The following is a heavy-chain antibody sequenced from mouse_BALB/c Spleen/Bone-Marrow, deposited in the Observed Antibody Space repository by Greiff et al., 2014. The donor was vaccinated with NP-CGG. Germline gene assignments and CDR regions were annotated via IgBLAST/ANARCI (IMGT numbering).Heavy chain of an antibody. CDR3: ARDSFLITRALDY. CDR2: IWGDGST. Sequence: VKLMESGPGLVAPSQSLSITCTVSGFSLTGYGVSWVRQPPGKGLEWLGMIWGDGSTDYNSALKSRLSISKDNSKSQVFLKMNSLQTDDTASYYCARDSFLITRALDYWGQGTSVTVSS. V-gene: IGHV2-6-7*01. CDR1: GFSLTGYG. D-gene: IGHD2-4*01. J-gene: IGHJ4*01.